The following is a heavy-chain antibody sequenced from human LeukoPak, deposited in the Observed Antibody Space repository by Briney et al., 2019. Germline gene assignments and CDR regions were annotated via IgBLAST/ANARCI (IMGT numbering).Heavy chain of an antibody. V-gene: IGHV1-69*13. CDR1: GGTFSSYA. J-gene: IGHJ6*03. Sequence: ASVKVSCKASGGTFSSYAISWVRQAPGQGLEWMGGITPIFGTANYTQKFQGRVTITADESTSTAYMELSSLRSEDTAVYYCARFQGNYYYYYYMDVWGKGTTVTVSS. CDR3: ARFQGNYYYYYYMDV. CDR2: ITPIFGTA. D-gene: IGHD3-10*01.